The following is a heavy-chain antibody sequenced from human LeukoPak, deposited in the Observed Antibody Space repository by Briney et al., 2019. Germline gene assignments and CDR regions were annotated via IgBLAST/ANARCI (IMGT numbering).Heavy chain of an antibody. CDR3: AKDRGTTLLDAFDI. J-gene: IGHJ3*02. CDR1: GFTFSSYG. CDR2: IRYDGSNK. Sequence: GGSLRLSCVASGFTFSSYGMHWVRQAPGKGLEWVAFIRYDGSNKYYADSVKGRFTISRDNAKNSLYLQMNSLRAEDTALYYCAKDRGTTLLDAFDIWGQGTMVTVSS. V-gene: IGHV3-30*02. D-gene: IGHD2-15*01.